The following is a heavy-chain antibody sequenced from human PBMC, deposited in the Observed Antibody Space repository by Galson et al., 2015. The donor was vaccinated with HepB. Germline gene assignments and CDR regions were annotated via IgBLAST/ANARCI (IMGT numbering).Heavy chain of an antibody. CDR3: VGVLMSGGGYFGMDV. V-gene: IGHV3-13*01. Sequence: SLRLSCAASGFTFSSYDMHWVRQVPGKGLEWVSAIAVAGNTFYLGSVRGRFTIPRENAESSLYLQMNSMRAGDTAVYYCVGVLMSGGGYFGMDVWGQGTTVTVSS. CDR2: IAVAGNT. CDR1: GFTFSSYD. D-gene: IGHD3-22*01. J-gene: IGHJ6*02.